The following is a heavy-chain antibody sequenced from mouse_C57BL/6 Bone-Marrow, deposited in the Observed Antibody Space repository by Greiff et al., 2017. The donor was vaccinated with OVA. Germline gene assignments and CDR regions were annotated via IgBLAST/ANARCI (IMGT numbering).Heavy chain of an antibody. CDR2: ISSGSSTI. D-gene: IGHD1-1*01. Sequence: DVKLVESGGGLVKPGGSLKLSCAASGFTFSDYGMHWVRQAPEKGLEWVAYISSGSSTIYYADTVKGRFTISRDNAKNTLFLQMTSLRSEDTAMYYCAKETTVVAYWYFDVWGTGTTVTVSS. V-gene: IGHV5-17*01. CDR3: AKETTVVAYWYFDV. CDR1: GFTFSDYG. J-gene: IGHJ1*03.